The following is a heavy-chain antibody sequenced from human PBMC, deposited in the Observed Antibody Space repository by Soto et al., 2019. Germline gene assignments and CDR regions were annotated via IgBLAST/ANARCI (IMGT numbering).Heavy chain of an antibody. CDR1: GFTFDDYA. Sequence: EVQLVESGGGLVQPGRSLRLSCAASGFTFDDYAMHWVRQAPGKGLEWVSGISWNSGSIGYADSVKGRFTISRDNAKKSLYLQMNSLIAEDTALYYCSKEGHSSGWYYFDYWGQGTLVTVSS. J-gene: IGHJ4*02. D-gene: IGHD6-19*01. CDR2: ISWNSGSI. V-gene: IGHV3-9*01. CDR3: SKEGHSSGWYYFDY.